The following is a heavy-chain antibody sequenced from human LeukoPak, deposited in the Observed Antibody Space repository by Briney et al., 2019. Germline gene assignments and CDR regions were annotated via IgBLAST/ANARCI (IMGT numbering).Heavy chain of an antibody. CDR2: ISRDGGTI. Sequence: GGSLRLSCAASGFTYSTYSMNWVRQAPGKGLEWVSFISRDGGTIDYADPVKGRFTISRDNAKNSLYLQMNSLRGEDTAVYYCARKAITVTTFDYWGQGTLVTVSS. J-gene: IGHJ4*02. V-gene: IGHV3-48*04. CDR3: ARKAITVTTFDY. D-gene: IGHD4-17*01. CDR1: GFTYSTYS.